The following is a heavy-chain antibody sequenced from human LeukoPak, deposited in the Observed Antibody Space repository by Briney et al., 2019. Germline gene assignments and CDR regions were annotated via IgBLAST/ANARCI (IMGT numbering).Heavy chain of an antibody. CDR1: GYTFTSNY. Sequence: ASVKVSCKASGYTFTSNYIHWVRQAPGQGLEWMGMIYPRDGSTSYAQKFQGRVTVTRDTSTSTVHVELSGLRSEDTAVYYCARDQEGFDYGGQGPLAPFPS. J-gene: IGHJ4*02. CDR2: IYPRDGST. V-gene: IGHV1-46*01. CDR3: ARDQEGFDY.